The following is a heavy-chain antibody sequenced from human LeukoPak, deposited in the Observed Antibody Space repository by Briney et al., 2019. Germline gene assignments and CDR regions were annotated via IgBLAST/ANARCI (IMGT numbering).Heavy chain of an antibody. CDR2: IYYSGST. CDR1: GGSISSYY. D-gene: IGHD1-20*01. CDR3: AIGWSDNWNDGSLYDY. Sequence: SETLSLTCTVSGGSISSYYWGWIRQPPGKGQEWIGFIYYSGSTNYNPSLKSRVTISVDTSKNQFSLKLSSVTAADTAVYYCAIGWSDNWNDGSLYDYWGQGTLVTVSS. J-gene: IGHJ4*02. V-gene: IGHV4-59*01.